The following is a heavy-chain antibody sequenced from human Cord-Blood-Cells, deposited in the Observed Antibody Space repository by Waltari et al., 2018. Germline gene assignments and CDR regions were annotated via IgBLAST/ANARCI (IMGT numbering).Heavy chain of an antibody. Sequence: QVPLVQSGAEVKKPGAPGKVSGKVSGYTLTELSMHWVRQAPGKGLEWMGGFDPEDGETIYAQKFQGRVTMTEDTSTDTAYMELSSLRSEDTAVYYCALGRGYDDAFDIWGQGTMVTVSS. V-gene: IGHV1-24*01. CDR2: FDPEDGET. CDR1: GYTLTELS. J-gene: IGHJ3*02. CDR3: ALGRGYDDAFDI. D-gene: IGHD5-12*01.